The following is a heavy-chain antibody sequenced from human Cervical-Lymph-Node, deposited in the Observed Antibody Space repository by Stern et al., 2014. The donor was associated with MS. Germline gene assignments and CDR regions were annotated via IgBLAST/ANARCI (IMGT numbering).Heavy chain of an antibody. J-gene: IGHJ6*02. CDR3: AKDRLFCSGGGCYAMDV. Sequence: MQLVESGGGVVQPGRSLRLSCAASGFTLRSYGMHWVRQAPGKGLEWVAVISNDGNEKYYTDSVKGRFTISRDNSKNPLYLQMNSLRTEDTAVYYCAKDRLFCSGGGCYAMDVWGQGTTVTVSS. CDR2: ISNDGNEK. V-gene: IGHV3-30*18. D-gene: IGHD2-15*01. CDR1: GFTLRSYG.